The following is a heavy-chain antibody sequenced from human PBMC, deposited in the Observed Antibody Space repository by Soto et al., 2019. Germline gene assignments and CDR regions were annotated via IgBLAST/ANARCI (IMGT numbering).Heavy chain of an antibody. CDR2: IYHSGST. V-gene: IGHV4-4*02. D-gene: IGHD2-21*02. J-gene: IGHJ3*02. CDR3: ARVPWGVVVTAGPDI. CDR1: GGSISSHNW. Sequence: QVQLQESGPGLVKPSGTLSLTCAVSGGSISSHNWWSWVRQPPGKGLEWIGEIYHSGSTNYNPSLKSRVTISVDKSKYQFSLKLSSVTAADTALYYCARVPWGVVVTAGPDIWGQGTMVTVSS.